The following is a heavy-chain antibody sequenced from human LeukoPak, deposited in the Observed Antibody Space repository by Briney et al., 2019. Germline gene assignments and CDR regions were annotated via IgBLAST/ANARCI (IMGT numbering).Heavy chain of an antibody. V-gene: IGHV1-69*06. D-gene: IGHD3-10*01. CDR1: GYTFTSYD. Sequence: SVKVSCKASGYTFTSYDINWVRQATGQGLEWMGGIIPIFGTANYAQKFQGRVTITADKSTSTAYMELSSLRSEDTAVYYCARAWELLYYFDYWGQGTLVTVSS. J-gene: IGHJ4*02. CDR2: IIPIFGTA. CDR3: ARAWELLYYFDY.